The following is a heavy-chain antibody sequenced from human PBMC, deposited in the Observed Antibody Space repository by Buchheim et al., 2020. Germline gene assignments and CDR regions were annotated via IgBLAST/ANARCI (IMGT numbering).Heavy chain of an antibody. CDR3: VRALGGSGDS. Sequence: QVQLVESGGGVVQPGRSLRLSCAASGFSFSDYGMHWVRQPPGKGLEWVAVIWFDGSQTHYPDSVKGRFTISRDTSKNTLYLQMNSLRADDTAIYYCVRALGGSGDSWGQGTL. D-gene: IGHD6-25*01. J-gene: IGHJ4*02. CDR1: GFSFSDYG. CDR2: IWFDGSQT. V-gene: IGHV3-33*01.